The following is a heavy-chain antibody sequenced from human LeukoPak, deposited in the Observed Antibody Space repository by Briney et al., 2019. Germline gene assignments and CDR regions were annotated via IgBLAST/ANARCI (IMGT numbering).Heavy chain of an antibody. D-gene: IGHD6-13*01. V-gene: IGHV3-49*04. Sequence: GGSLRLSCTVSGFTLGEYAMSWVRQAPGKGLEWGGLIRSIAYGGTTEYAASVKGRFTNSRDDSKSIAYLQMNSLKTEDTAVYYCTRAAAGTFFDWGAFRDWGQGTLVTVSS. CDR3: TRAAAGTFFDWGAFRD. CDR1: GFTLGEYA. J-gene: IGHJ4*02. CDR2: IRSIAYGGTT.